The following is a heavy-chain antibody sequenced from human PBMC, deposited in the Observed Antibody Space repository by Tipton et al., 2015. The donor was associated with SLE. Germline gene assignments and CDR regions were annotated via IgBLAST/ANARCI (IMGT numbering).Heavy chain of an antibody. D-gene: IGHD3-10*01. J-gene: IGHJ4*02. CDR2: INHSGST. CDR3: ARRGVQGVFDY. CDR1: GGSFSGYY. Sequence: TLSLTCAVYGGSFSGYYWSWIRQPPGKGLEWIGEINHSGSTNYNPSLKSRVTISVDTSKNQFSLKLSSVTAADTAVYYCARRGVQGVFDYWGQGTLVIVSS. V-gene: IGHV4-34*01.